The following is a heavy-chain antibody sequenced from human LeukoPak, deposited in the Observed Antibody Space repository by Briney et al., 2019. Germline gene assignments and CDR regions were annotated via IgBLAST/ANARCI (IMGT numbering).Heavy chain of an antibody. CDR1: GGSISSSSYY. Sequence: PSETLSLTCTVSGGSISSSSYYWGWIRQPPGKGLEWIGSIYYSGSTYYNPSLKSRVTISVDTSKNQFSLKLSSVTAADTAVYYCARAAPGDYWGQGTLVTVSS. J-gene: IGHJ4*02. CDR3: ARAAPGDY. CDR2: IYYSGST. D-gene: IGHD3-10*01. V-gene: IGHV4-39*01.